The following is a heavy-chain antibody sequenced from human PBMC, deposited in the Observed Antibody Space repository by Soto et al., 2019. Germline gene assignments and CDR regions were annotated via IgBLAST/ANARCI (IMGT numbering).Heavy chain of an antibody. D-gene: IGHD6-6*01. V-gene: IGHV1-46*03. CDR2: INPNGGST. CDR3: TRGLASGDY. CDR1: GYIFTNFY. Sequence: QVQLVQPGAEVKKPGASVKFSCKASGYIFTNFYIHWVRQAPGQGLEWIGIINPNGGSTNYAQNFKGRVTMTRDTSTSTVYMDLSSLRSEETAVYYCTRGLASGDYWGQGTLITVSS. J-gene: IGHJ4*02.